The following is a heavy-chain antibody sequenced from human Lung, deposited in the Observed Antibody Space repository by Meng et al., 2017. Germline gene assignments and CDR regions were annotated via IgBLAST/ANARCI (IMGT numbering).Heavy chain of an antibody. CDR2: INHSGST. D-gene: IGHD4-11*01. V-gene: IGHV4-34*02. J-gene: IGHJ4*02. CDR1: GGSFSDYY. CDR3: ARGPTTMAHDFDY. Sequence: QLRQGGAGLLKPSATPSLTCVVSGGSFSDYYWSWIRHPPGKGLEWIGEINHSGSTNYNPSLESRATISVDTSQNNLSLKLSSVTAADSAVYYCARGPTTMAHDFDYWGQGTLVTVSS.